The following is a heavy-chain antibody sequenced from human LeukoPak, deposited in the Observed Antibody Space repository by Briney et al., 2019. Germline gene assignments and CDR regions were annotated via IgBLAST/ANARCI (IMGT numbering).Heavy chain of an antibody. CDR3: ATYTQYFGAPGTDY. CDR1: GFTFSKYW. CDR2: IDKDGSEK. V-gene: IGHV3-7*01. J-gene: IGHJ4*02. Sequence: GGSLRLSCTVSGFTFSKYWMRWVRQAPGKGLECVASIDKDGSEKRYVDSVKGLFTISRDNARNSVYLQMTSLGAEDTAVYYCATYTQYFGAPGTDYWGQGTLVTVSS. D-gene: IGHD3-10*01.